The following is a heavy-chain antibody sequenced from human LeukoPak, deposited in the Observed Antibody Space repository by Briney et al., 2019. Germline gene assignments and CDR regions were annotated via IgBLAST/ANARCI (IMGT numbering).Heavy chain of an antibody. V-gene: IGHV4/OR15-8*01. CDR1: VGSISSGNW. J-gene: IGHJ6*02. CDR2: IYHNGTP. CDR3: ATAPILRGEGGEHYKYGMDV. Sequence: PSETLSLTCGVSVGSISSGNWWSWVRQSPGKGLEWIGEIYHNGTPNYNPSLKSRVTISADTFKNHFSLKLTSVTAADTAVYYCATAPILRGEGGEHYKYGMDVWGQGTTVIVS. D-gene: IGHD2-2*02.